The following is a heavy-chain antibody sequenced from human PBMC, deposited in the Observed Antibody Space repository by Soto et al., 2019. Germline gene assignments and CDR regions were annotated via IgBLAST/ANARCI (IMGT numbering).Heavy chain of an antibody. D-gene: IGHD4-17*01. Sequence: SETLSLTCTVSGDSISSYYWSWFRQPPGKGLEWIGYIYYGGSTNYNPSLESRVTLSVDASKNQFSLKLSSVTAADTAVYYCASQRPTVTTFDYWGQGTLVTVXS. CDR2: IYYGGST. CDR3: ASQRPTVTTFDY. V-gene: IGHV4-59*12. CDR1: GDSISSYY. J-gene: IGHJ4*02.